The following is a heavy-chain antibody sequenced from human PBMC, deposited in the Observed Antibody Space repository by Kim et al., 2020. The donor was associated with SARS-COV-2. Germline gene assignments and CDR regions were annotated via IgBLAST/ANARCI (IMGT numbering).Heavy chain of an antibody. CDR3: ARHGYIWGSSWD. D-gene: IGHD6-13*01. Sequence: YYNPSLKSRVTISVDTSKNQLSLKLSSVTAADTAVYYCARHGYIWGSSWDWGQGTLVTVSS. J-gene: IGHJ4*02. V-gene: IGHV4-39*01.